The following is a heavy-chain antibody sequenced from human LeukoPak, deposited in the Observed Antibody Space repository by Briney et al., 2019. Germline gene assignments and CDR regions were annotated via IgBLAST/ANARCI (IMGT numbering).Heavy chain of an antibody. J-gene: IGHJ4*02. CDR3: ASQRTTVGGY. CDR2: ITSSVGDT. Sequence: PGGSLRPSCTGSGFNFNMFAMNWVRQAPGKGLEWVSSITSSVGDTFYADSVKGRFTISRDNSKNTLYLQMNSLRVEDTAVYYCASQRTTVGGYWGQGTLVTVSS. D-gene: IGHD4-11*01. CDR1: GFNFNMFA. V-gene: IGHV3-23*01.